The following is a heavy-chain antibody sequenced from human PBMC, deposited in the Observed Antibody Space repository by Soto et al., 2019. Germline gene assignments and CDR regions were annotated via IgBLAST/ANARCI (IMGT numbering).Heavy chain of an antibody. J-gene: IGHJ4*02. V-gene: IGHV1-3*01. CDR1: EYPFASYA. CDR3: ALTALAYCGGDCYLDY. CDR2: INAGNGNT. D-gene: IGHD2-21*02. Sequence: ASLKASSKTPEYPFASYAMHWVRHAPGQRLEWMGWINAGNGNTKYSQKFQGRVTITRDTSASTAYMELSSLRSEDTAVYYCALTALAYCGGDCYLDYWGQGTLVTVSS.